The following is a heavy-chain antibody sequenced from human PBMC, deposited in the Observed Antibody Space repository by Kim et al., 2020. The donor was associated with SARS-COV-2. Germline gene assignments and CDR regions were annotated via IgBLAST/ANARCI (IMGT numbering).Heavy chain of an antibody. CDR1: GYTFTDYH. J-gene: IGHJ3*02. D-gene: IGHD6-13*01. CDR3: ARIGYSSSWHAFDI. CDR2: INPNNGDT. Sequence: ASVKVSCKASGYTFTDYHLHWVRQAPGQGLEWMGRINPNNGDTNYAQKFQGRVTMTRDTSMSTAYMELIRLRSDDTAVYYCARIGYSSSWHAFDIWGQGTMVTVSS. V-gene: IGHV1-2*06.